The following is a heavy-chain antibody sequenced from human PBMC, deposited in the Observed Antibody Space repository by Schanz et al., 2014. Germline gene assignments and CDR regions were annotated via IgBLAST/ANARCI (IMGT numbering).Heavy chain of an antibody. Sequence: QVQLVESGGGLVKPGGSLRLSCAASGFIFNDYYMNWIRQAPGKGLEWLSYISRDGTTSYYADSVKGRFTVSRDNANNSVYLQMNSLRGEDTAVYYCASGQWVVHDYWGQGTLVTVSS. J-gene: IGHJ4*02. D-gene: IGHD6-19*01. V-gene: IGHV3-11*01. CDR2: ISRDGTTS. CDR3: ASGQWVVHDY. CDR1: GFIFNDYY.